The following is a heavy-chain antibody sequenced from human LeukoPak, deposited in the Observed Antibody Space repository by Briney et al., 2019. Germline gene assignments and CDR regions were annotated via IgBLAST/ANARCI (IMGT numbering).Heavy chain of an antibody. Sequence: SETLSLTCAVYGGSFSGYYWSWIRQPPGKGLEWIGDINHSGSTNYNPSLKSRVTISVDTSKNQFSLKLSSVTAADTAVYYCARGRWGTTIFHFDYWGQGTLVTVSS. D-gene: IGHD3-3*01. CDR3: ARGRWGTTIFHFDY. CDR1: GGSFSGYY. CDR2: INHSGST. V-gene: IGHV4-34*01. J-gene: IGHJ4*02.